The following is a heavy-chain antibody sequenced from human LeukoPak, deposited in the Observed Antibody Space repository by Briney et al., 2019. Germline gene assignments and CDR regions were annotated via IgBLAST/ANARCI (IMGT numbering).Heavy chain of an antibody. CDR2: IYYSGGT. CDR3: ARVSLGDGYNSASYYFDY. D-gene: IGHD5-24*01. Sequence: SETLSLTCTVSGGSVSSGSYYWSWIRQPPGKGLEWIGYIYYSGGTNYNPSLKSRVTISVDTSKNQFSLKLSSVTAADTAVYYCARVSLGDGYNSASYYFDYWGQGTLVTVSS. V-gene: IGHV4-61*01. CDR1: GGSVSSGSYY. J-gene: IGHJ4*02.